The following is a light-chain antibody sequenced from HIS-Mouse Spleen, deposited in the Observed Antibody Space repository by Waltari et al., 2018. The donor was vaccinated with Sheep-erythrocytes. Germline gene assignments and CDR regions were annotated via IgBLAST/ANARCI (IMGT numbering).Light chain of an antibody. Sequence: QSALTQPASVSGSTGQSITISCTGTSSAVGSYNLVSWYQQHPGKAPKLMIYEVSKRPSGVSNRFSGSKSGNTASLTISGLQAEDEADYYCCSYAGSSTPWVFGGGTKLTVL. CDR1: SSAVGSYNL. V-gene: IGLV2-23*02. CDR2: EVS. J-gene: IGLJ3*02. CDR3: CSYAGSSTPWV.